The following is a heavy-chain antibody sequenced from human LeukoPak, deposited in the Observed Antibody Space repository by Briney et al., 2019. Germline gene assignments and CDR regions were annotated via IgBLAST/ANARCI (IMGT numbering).Heavy chain of an antibody. D-gene: IGHD1-26*01. V-gene: IGHV3-30*18. J-gene: IGHJ4*02. CDR1: GFAFSRYG. CDR3: AKVSVGADLDY. Sequence: GRSLRLSCAASGFAFSRYGMHWVRQAPGKGLEGVALISHDGTNKNHADSVKGRFTISRDNSNNTLYLQMNSLRAEDTAVYYCAKVSVGADLDYWGQGTLVTVSA. CDR2: ISHDGTNK.